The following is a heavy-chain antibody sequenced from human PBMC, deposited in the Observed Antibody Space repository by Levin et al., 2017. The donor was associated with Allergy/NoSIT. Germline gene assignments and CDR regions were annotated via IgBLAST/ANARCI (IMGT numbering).Heavy chain of an antibody. CDR3: ARGRPYSSSARGYYMDV. J-gene: IGHJ6*03. V-gene: IGHV4-34*01. CDR2: INHSGST. Sequence: SQTLSLTCAVYGGSFCGYYCSWIRQPPGKGLGWIGEINHSGSTNYNPSLKSRVTISVDTSKNQFFLKLSSVTAADTDVYYCARGRPYSSSARGYYMDVWGKGTTVTVSS. D-gene: IGHD6-6*01. CDR1: GGSFCGYY.